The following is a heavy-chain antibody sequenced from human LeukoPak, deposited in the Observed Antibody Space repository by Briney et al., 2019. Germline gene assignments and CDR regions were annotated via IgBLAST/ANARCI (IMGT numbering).Heavy chain of an antibody. Sequence: ASVKVSFKVSGYTLTELSMHWVRQAPGKGLEWMGGFDPEDGETIYAQKFQGRVTMTKDTSTDTAYMEVSSLRSEDTAVYYCATALAVGTTNDAFDIWGQGTMVTVSS. CDR1: GYTLTELS. CDR2: FDPEDGET. CDR3: ATALAVGTTNDAFDI. D-gene: IGHD1-26*01. V-gene: IGHV1-24*01. J-gene: IGHJ3*02.